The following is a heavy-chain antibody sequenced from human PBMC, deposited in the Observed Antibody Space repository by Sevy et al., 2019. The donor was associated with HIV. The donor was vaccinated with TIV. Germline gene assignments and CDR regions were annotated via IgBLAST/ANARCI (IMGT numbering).Heavy chain of an antibody. Sequence: ASVKGSCKASGYTFTSYYMHWVRQAPGQGLEWMGIINPSGGSTSYAQKFQGRVTMTRDTSTSTVYMELSSLRSEDTAVYYCARDHRVTNYYDSSGYFCYFDYWGQGTLVTVSS. CDR3: ARDHRVTNYYDSSGYFCYFDY. CDR2: INPSGGST. CDR1: GYTFTSYY. D-gene: IGHD3-22*01. V-gene: IGHV1-46*01. J-gene: IGHJ4*02.